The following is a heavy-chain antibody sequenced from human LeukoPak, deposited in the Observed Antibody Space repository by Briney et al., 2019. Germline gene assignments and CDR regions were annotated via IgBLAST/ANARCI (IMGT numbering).Heavy chain of an antibody. CDR2: VTHTGGT. J-gene: IGHJ5*02. CDR3: ARLDIGDSGNPNWFDP. Sequence: SETLSLTCAVYGGSFSGYYWSWIRQPPGEGLEWIGEVTHTGGTNYNPSLKSRVTISLDTFKNQFSLKLTSVTAADTAVFYCARLDIGDSGNPNWFDPWGQGTLVTVSS. V-gene: IGHV4-34*01. CDR1: GGSFSGYY. D-gene: IGHD5-12*01.